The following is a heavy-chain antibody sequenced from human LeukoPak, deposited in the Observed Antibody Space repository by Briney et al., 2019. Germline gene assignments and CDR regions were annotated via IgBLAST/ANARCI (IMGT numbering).Heavy chain of an antibody. CDR1: GGSVSSGSYY. CDR2: IYYSGST. J-gene: IGHJ5*02. CDR3: ARGPDFDWLLNWFDP. D-gene: IGHD3-9*01. V-gene: IGHV4-61*01. Sequence: SETLSLTFTVSGGSVSSGSYYWSWIRQLPGKGLEWIGYIYYSGSTNYNPSLKSRVTISVDTSKNQFSLKLSSVTAADTAVYYCARGPDFDWLLNWFDPWGQGTLVTVSS.